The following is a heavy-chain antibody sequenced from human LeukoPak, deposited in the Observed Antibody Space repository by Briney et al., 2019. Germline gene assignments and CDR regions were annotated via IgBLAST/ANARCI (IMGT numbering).Heavy chain of an antibody. V-gene: IGHV4-39*07. D-gene: IGHD2/OR15-2a*01. CDR1: GDSISSTNYY. CDR3: AREEPYFAYYMDI. Sequence: SETLSLTCTVSGDSISSTNYYWGWIRQPPGKGLEWIGSIYYSGSTYYRPSLQSRVTISVDTSKNQFSLKLTSVTAADTAAYYCAREEPYFAYYMDIWGTETSATASS. J-gene: IGHJ6*03. CDR2: IYYSGST.